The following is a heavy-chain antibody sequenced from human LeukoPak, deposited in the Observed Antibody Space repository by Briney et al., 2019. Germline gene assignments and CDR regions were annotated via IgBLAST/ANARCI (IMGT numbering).Heavy chain of an antibody. Sequence: SQTLSLTCTVSGGSISSGDYYWSWIRQPPGKGLEWIGYIYYSGSTYYNPSLKSRVTISVDTSKNQFSLKLSSVTAADTVVYYCARAFSSGYCTNGVCRTDYWGQGTLVTVSS. J-gene: IGHJ4*02. V-gene: IGHV4-30-4*08. CDR2: IYYSGST. CDR1: GGSISSGDYY. D-gene: IGHD2-8*01. CDR3: ARAFSSGYCTNGVCRTDY.